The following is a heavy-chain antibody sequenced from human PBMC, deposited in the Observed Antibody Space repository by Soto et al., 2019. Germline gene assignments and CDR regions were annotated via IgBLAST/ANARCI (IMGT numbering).Heavy chain of an antibody. V-gene: IGHV4-59*01. CDR2: IYYSGST. Sequence: SETLSLTCTVSGGSISSYYWSWIRQPPGKGLEWIGYIYYSGSTNYNPSPKSRVTISVDTSKNQFSLKLSSVTAADTAVYYCARASGYDLLGGFDYWGQGTLVTVSS. CDR1: GGSISSYY. J-gene: IGHJ4*02. CDR3: ARASGYDLLGGFDY. D-gene: IGHD5-12*01.